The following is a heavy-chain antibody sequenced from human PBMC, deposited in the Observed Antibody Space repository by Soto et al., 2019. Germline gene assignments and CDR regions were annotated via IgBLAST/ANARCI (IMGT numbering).Heavy chain of an antibody. V-gene: IGHV1-8*01. Sequence: QVQLVQSGAEVKKPGASVKVSCKASGYTFTSYDINWVRQATGQGLEWMGWMNPNSGNTGYAQKYQGRVTRTRNTSISTAYKELSSLRSEDTAVYYCARAAGTSDAFDIWGQGTMVTVSS. CDR1: GYTFTSYD. J-gene: IGHJ3*02. CDR3: ARAAGTSDAFDI. CDR2: MNPNSGNT.